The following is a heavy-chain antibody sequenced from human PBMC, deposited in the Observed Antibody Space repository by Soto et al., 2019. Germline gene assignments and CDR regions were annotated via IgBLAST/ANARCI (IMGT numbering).Heavy chain of an antibody. J-gene: IGHJ2*01. CDR2: IYYSGST. D-gene: IGHD2-8*02. V-gene: IGHV4-59*01. CDR1: GESISSYY. CDR3: ARAFAGTGAYWYFGL. Sequence: SETLSLTCAVSGESISSYYWTWIRQPPGKGLEWIGYIYYSGSTNYNPSLKSRVTISIDTSRNQFSLSLTSVTAADTAVYYCARAFAGTGAYWYFGLWGRGTLVTVSS.